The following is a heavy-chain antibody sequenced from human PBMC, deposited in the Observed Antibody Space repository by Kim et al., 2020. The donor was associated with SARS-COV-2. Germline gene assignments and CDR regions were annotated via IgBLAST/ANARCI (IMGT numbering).Heavy chain of an antibody. CDR1: GFTFSSYG. J-gene: IGHJ4*02. D-gene: IGHD5-12*01. Sequence: GGSLRLSCAASGFTFSSYGMHWVRQAPGKGLEWVAVISYDGSNKYYADSVKGRFTISRDNSKNTLYLQMNSLRAEDTAVYYCAKDRYSGYDWIDYWGQGTLVTVSS. CDR3: AKDRYSGYDWIDY. V-gene: IGHV3-30*18. CDR2: ISYDGSNK.